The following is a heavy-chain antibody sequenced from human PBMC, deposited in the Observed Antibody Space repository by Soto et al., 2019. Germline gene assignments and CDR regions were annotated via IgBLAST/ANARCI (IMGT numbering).Heavy chain of an antibody. Sequence: QVQLVQSGAEVKTPGSSVKVSCKASGGTFSSYTISWVRQAPGQGLEWMGRIIPILGIANYAQKFQGRVTITADKSTSTAYMELSSLRSEDTAVYYCASGQITRRHYYYYYMDVWGKGTTVTVSS. CDR1: GGTFSSYT. J-gene: IGHJ6*03. CDR3: ASGQITRRHYYYYYMDV. CDR2: IIPILGIA. V-gene: IGHV1-69*02. D-gene: IGHD1-1*01.